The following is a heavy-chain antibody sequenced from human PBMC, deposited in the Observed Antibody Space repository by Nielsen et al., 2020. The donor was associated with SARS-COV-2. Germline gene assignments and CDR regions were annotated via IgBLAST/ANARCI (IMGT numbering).Heavy chain of an antibody. J-gene: IGHJ6*02. CDR3: ARDIHCSSTSCYGMDV. V-gene: IGHV3-30-3*01. CDR2: ISYDGSNK. CDR1: GFTFSSYA. Sequence: GESLKISCAASGFTFSSYAMHWVRQAPGKGLEWVAVISYDGSNKYYADSVKGRFTISRDNSKNTLYLQMNSLRAEDTAVYYCARDIHCSSTSCYGMDVWGQVTTVTVSS. D-gene: IGHD2-2*01.